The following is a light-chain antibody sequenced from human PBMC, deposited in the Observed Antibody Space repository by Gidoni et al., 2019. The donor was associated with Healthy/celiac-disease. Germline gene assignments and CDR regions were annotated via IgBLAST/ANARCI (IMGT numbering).Light chain of an antibody. Sequence: DIVMTQSPDPLAVSLGERATINCKSSQNVLYSSNNKNYLAWYQQKPGQPPKLLIYWASTRESGVPDRFSGSGSGTDFTLTISSLQAEDVAVYYCQQYYSTPWTFGQGTKVEIK. CDR3: QQYYSTPWT. CDR1: QNVLYSSNNKNY. V-gene: IGKV4-1*01. CDR2: WAS. J-gene: IGKJ1*01.